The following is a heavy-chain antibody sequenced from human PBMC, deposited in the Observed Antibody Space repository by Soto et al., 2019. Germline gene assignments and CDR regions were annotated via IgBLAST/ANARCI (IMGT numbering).Heavy chain of an antibody. J-gene: IGHJ4*02. CDR2: IYWDDDK. Sequence: QITLKESGPTLVKPTQTLTLTCTFSGFSLSTSGVGVGWIRQPPGKALEWLALIYWDDDKRYTPSLKSRLTITKDTSKHQVVLTMTNMDPVDTATYYCAHRDMRRSNADYWGQGTLVTVSS. CDR3: AHRDMRRSNADY. CDR1: GFSLSTSGVG. V-gene: IGHV2-5*02.